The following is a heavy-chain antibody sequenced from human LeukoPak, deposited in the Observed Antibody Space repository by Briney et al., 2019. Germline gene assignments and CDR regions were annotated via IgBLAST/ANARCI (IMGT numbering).Heavy chain of an antibody. D-gene: IGHD3-10*01. Sequence: GGSLRLSCAASGFTFSDYYMSWIRQAPGKGLEWVSYISSSGSTRYYADSVKGRFTISRDNAKNSLYLQMNSLRAEDTAVYYCARDRTYYGSGSSYSVWGQGTTVTVSS. CDR2: ISSSGSTR. J-gene: IGHJ6*02. CDR3: ARDRTYYGSGSSYSV. CDR1: GFTFSDYY. V-gene: IGHV3-11*01.